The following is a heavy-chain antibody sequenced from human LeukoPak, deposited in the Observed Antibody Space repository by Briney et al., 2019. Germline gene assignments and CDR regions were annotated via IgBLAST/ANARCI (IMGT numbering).Heavy chain of an antibody. CDR1: GFTFSRSG. Sequence: PGGSLRLSCAASGFTFSRSGMHWVRQAPGKGLEWVAFIRYDGSNKNYADSVKGRFTISRDNSKNTLYLQMNSLRAEDTAVYYCAKDLISIVVVITPTPAWGQGTLVTVSS. CDR3: AKDLISIVVVITPTPA. CDR2: IRYDGSNK. J-gene: IGHJ5*02. D-gene: IGHD2-2*01. V-gene: IGHV3-30*02.